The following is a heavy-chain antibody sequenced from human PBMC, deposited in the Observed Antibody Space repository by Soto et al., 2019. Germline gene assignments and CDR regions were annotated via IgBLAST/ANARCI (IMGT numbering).Heavy chain of an antibody. Sequence: PGGSLRLSCAAFGFTVSSNYMTWVRQAPGKGLEWVSIIYSGGSTYYADSVEGRFTISRDSSKNTLYLQMNSLRAEDTAMYYCARGYSGYDNAIDYWGQGTLVTVSS. V-gene: IGHV3-53*01. CDR2: IYSGGST. CDR1: GFTVSSNY. CDR3: ARGYSGYDNAIDY. J-gene: IGHJ4*02. D-gene: IGHD5-12*01.